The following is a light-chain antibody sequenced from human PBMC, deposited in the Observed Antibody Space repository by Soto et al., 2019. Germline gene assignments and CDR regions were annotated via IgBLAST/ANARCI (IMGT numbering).Light chain of an antibody. CDR1: SSDIGAYNY. CDR3: FSHRSGDSHV. CDR2: GVT. J-gene: IGLJ1*01. V-gene: IGLV2-14*01. Sequence: QSVLTQPASVSGSPGQSITIACTGTSSDIGAYNYVSWYQQSPGKAPKLMIYGVTNRPSGVSNRFSGSKTGNTASLTISGLQAEDEADYYCFSHRSGDSHVFGTGTRSPS.